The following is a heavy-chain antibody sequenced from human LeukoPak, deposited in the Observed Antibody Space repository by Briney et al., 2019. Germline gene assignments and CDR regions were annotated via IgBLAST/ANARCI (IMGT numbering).Heavy chain of an antibody. CDR1: GYTFTNYY. CDR2: INPNGGGT. Sequence: ASVKVSCKASGYTFTNYYIHWVRQAPGQGLEWMGVINPNGGGTSYRQNFQGRVTMTSDTSTSTVFMELSSLRSEDTAVYYCAREVGSSPDYYMDVWGTGTTVSVSS. J-gene: IGHJ6*03. CDR3: AREVGSSPDYYMDV. V-gene: IGHV1-46*01. D-gene: IGHD6-13*01.